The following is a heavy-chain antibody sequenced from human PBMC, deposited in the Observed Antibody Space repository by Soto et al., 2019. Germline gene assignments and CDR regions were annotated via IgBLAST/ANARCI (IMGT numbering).Heavy chain of an antibody. CDR2: IYPGDFDI. CDR1: GYKFIDYW. J-gene: IGHJ4*02. V-gene: IGHV5-51*01. Sequence: GESLKISCKGSGYKFIDYWIGWVRQVPGKGLEWMGSIYPGDFDIKYGPSFQGQVTISADKSITTVYLQWSSLKASGTSIYYCARAFGGEYYDRRSWYSAYWGQGTQVTVSS. CDR3: ARAFGGEYYDRRSWYSAY. D-gene: IGHD3-16*01.